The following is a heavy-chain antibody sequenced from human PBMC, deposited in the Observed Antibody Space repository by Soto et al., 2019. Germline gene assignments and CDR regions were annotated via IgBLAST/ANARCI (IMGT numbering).Heavy chain of an antibody. CDR3: AKGKTSGWYYFDY. CDR1: GFTFSSYG. J-gene: IGHJ4*02. D-gene: IGHD6-19*01. Sequence: PGGSLRLSCAASGFTFSSYGMHWVRQAPGKGLEWVAVISYDGSNKYYADSVKGRFTISRDNSKSTLYLQMNSLRAEDTAIYYCAKGKTSGWYYFDYWGQGALVTVSS. CDR2: ISYDGSNK. V-gene: IGHV3-30*18.